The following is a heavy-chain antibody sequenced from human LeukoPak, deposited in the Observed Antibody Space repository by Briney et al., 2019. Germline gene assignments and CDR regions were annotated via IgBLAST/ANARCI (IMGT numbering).Heavy chain of an antibody. J-gene: IGHJ5*02. CDR3: AKDSPNCSGGSRYIGWFDP. V-gene: IGHV3-30*18. D-gene: IGHD2-15*01. CDR2: ISYDGSNK. CDR1: GFTFSSYG. Sequence: PGGSLRLSCAASGFTFSSYGMHWVRQAPGKGLEWVAVISYDGSNKYYADSVKGRFTISRDNSKNTLYLQMNSLRAEDTAVYYCAKDSPNCSGGSRYIGWFDPWGQGTLVSVSS.